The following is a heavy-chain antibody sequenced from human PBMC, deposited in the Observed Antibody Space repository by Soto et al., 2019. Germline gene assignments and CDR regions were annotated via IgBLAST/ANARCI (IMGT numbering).Heavy chain of an antibody. CDR3: ARGVPAAGTDWFDP. CDR2: VSSTGST. D-gene: IGHD6-13*01. V-gene: IGHV4-4*07. CDR1: GGSISNYY. J-gene: IGHJ5*02. Sequence: ASETLSLTCTVSGGSISNYYWSWIRQPAGKRLEWIGRVSSTGSTYYNPSLKSRVTISVNTSNNQVSLNLTSVTAADTAVYYCARGVPAAGTDWFDPWGQGTLVTVSS.